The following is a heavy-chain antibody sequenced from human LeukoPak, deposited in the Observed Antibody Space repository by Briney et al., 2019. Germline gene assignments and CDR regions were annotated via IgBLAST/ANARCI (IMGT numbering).Heavy chain of an antibody. CDR2: INSDGSST. J-gene: IGHJ4*02. CDR1: ALTFSSYR. Sequence: GGSLTLSCAASALTFSSYRMDSVRQAPGKGLVWGLGINSDGSSTSYADSVKGRFTISRDNAKKTMYLQMNSLRAEDTAVYYCARGGGSSGWYRAFDYWGQGTLVTVSS. CDR3: ARGGGSSGWYRAFDY. D-gene: IGHD6-19*01. V-gene: IGHV3-74*01.